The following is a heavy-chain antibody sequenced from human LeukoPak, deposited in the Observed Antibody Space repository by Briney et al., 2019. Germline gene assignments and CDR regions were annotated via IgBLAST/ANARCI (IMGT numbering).Heavy chain of an antibody. CDR2: ITSSSSTI. J-gene: IGHJ5*01. CDR3: ARGTSWFDY. CDR1: GFSFSGYV. V-gene: IGHV3-48*01. Sequence: GGSLRLSCAASGFSFSGYVMNWVRQAPGKGLEWVSYITSSSSTIYYADSLKGRFTISRDNAKNSLYLQMNSLRAEDTAVYYCARGTSWFDYWGQGTLVTVSS. D-gene: IGHD2-2*01.